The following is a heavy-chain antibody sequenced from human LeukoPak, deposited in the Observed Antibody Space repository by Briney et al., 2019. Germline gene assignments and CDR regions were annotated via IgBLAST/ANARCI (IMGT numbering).Heavy chain of an antibody. J-gene: IGHJ4*02. CDR1: GGSSSGYY. CDR2: INHSGST. D-gene: IGHD6-13*01. CDR3: ARVGYSSSWIDY. V-gene: IGHV4-34*01. Sequence: SETLSLTCAVYGGSSSGYYWSWIRQPPGKGLEWIGEINHSGSTNYNPSLKSRVTISVDTSKNQFSLKLSSVTAADTAVYYCARVGYSSSWIDYWGQGTLVTVSS.